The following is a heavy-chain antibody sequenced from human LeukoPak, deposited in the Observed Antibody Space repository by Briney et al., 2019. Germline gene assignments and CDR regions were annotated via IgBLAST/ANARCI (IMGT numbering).Heavy chain of an antibody. D-gene: IGHD4-23*01. CDR3: AREGSDGLNSYVDY. CDR1: GVSVSSVSYY. V-gene: IGHV4-61*01. J-gene: IGHJ4*02. CDR2: IYYSGNT. Sequence: SETLSLTCTVSGVSVSSVSYYWSWIRQPPGKGLEWIGCIYYSGNTNFNPSLKSRVTMSVDTSKNQLSLKLSSVTAADTAVYYCAREGSDGLNSYVDYWGQGTLVTVSS.